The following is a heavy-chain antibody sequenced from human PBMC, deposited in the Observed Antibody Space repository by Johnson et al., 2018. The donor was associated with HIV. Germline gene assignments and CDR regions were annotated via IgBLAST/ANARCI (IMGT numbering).Heavy chain of an antibody. CDR1: GFTVSNNY. J-gene: IGHJ3*02. Sequence: VQLVESGGGLVQPGGSLRLSCAASGFTVSNNYLGWVRQAPGKGLEWVSRINSYGSSTSYADSVKGRFTISRDNAKNTLYMQMNSLRAEDTAVYYCARAVYSSSSSCAFDIWGQGTMVTVSS. V-gene: IGHV3-74*02. CDR3: ARAVYSSSSSCAFDI. D-gene: IGHD6-6*01. CDR2: INSYGSST.